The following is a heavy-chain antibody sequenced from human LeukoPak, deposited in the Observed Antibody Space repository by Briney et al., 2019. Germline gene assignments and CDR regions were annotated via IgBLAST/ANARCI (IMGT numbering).Heavy chain of an antibody. V-gene: IGHV1-2*02. CDR3: ARDLRYSSGWSASGMDV. CDR2: INPDSGGT. D-gene: IGHD6-19*01. CDR1: GYTFSDYY. J-gene: IGHJ6*03. Sequence: ASVKVSCKASGYTFSDYYMHWVRQAPGQGLEWMGWINPDSGGTKYAQKFQDRVTMTSDTSISTAYMELSRLRSDDTAVYYCARDLRYSSGWSASGMDVWGKGTTVTISS.